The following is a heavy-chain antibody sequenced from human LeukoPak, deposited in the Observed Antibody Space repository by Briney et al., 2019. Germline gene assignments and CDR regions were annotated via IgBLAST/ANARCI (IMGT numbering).Heavy chain of an antibody. V-gene: IGHV1-24*01. D-gene: IGHD3-10*01. CDR2: VDPKDGET. CDR3: AGDVLVSGGSYYHGF. Sequence: GASVKVSCKVSGYALTELSIHWVRQAPGKGFEWMGGVDPKDGETIYAQNFQDRVTVTDDRSTDTSYMGLRGLTSEDTALYYCAGDVLVSGGSYYHGFWGQGTLVTVSS. CDR1: GYALTELS. J-gene: IGHJ4*02.